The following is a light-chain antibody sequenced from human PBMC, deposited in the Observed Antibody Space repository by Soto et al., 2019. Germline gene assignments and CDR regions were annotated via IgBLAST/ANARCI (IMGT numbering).Light chain of an antibody. CDR2: GNN. V-gene: IGLV1-44*01. J-gene: IGLJ2*01. CDR3: AAWDDSLKGVV. CDR1: TSNIGSNT. Sequence: QSALTQSPSASGTPGQRVTISCFGSTSNIGSNTVSWYQQLPGTAPKLLIYGNNQRPSGVPDRFSVSESSTSASLAISGLQSDDEADYYCAAWDDSLKGVVFGGGTKLTVL.